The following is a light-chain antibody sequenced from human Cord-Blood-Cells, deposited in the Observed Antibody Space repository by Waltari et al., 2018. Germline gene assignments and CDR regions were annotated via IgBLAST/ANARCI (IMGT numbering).Light chain of an antibody. J-gene: IGLJ1*01. CDR2: RNN. V-gene: IGLV1-47*01. CDR1: SSNIGSNS. CDR3: AAWDDSLSGYV. Sequence: QSVLTPPPSASGTPGQRVTISCSGSSSNIGSNSVYWYQQLPGTAPKLLIYRNNQRPSGVPDRFSGSKSGTSASLAISGLRSEDEADYYCAAWDDSLSGYVFGTGTKVTVL.